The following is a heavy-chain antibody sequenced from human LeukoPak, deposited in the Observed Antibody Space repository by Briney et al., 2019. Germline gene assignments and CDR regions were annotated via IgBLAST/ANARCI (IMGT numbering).Heavy chain of an antibody. Sequence: ASVKVSCKASGYTFTSYGISWVRQAPGQGLEWMGWISAYNGNTNYAQKLQGRVTMTTDTSTSTAYMELRSLRSDDTAVYYCAREWVDTAMVTTLNWFDPWGQGTLVTVSS. J-gene: IGHJ5*02. CDR3: AREWVDTAMVTTLNWFDP. CDR2: ISAYNGNT. V-gene: IGHV1-18*04. D-gene: IGHD5-18*01. CDR1: GYTFTSYG.